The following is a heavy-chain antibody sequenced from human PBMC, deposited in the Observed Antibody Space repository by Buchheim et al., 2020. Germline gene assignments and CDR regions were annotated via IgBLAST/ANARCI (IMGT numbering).Heavy chain of an antibody. V-gene: IGHV1-2*04. Sequence: QVQLVQSGAEVKKPGASVKVSCKASGYTFTGYYMHWVRQAPGQGLEWMGWINPNSGGTNYAQQFQGWVTMTRDTSISTAYMELSRLRSDDTAVYYCARNVDTIWLREYYFDYWGQGTL. CDR2: INPNSGGT. CDR3: ARNVDTIWLREYYFDY. J-gene: IGHJ4*02. D-gene: IGHD5-12*01. CDR1: GYTFTGYY.